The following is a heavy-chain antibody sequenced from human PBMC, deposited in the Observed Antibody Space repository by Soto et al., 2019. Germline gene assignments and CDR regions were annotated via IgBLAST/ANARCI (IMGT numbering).Heavy chain of an antibody. J-gene: IGHJ6*02. CDR1: GFTFSNYW. D-gene: IGHD2-15*01. V-gene: IGHV3-7*01. CDR3: ARGDIVVVVAAWGMDV. Sequence: GGSLRLSCVASGFTFSNYWMTWVRQAPGKGLEWVANINQDGRERTHVDSVKGRFTVSRDNAKNSLYLEMNRLRAEDTAVYYCARGDIVVVVAAWGMDVWGQGTTVTSP. CDR2: INQDGRER.